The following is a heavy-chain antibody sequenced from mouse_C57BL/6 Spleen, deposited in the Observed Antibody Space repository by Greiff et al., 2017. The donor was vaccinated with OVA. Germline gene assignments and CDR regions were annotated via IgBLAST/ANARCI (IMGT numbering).Heavy chain of an antibody. J-gene: IGHJ3*01. V-gene: IGHV5-17*01. CDR1: GFTFSDYG. D-gene: IGHD2-4*01. CDR2: ISSGSSTI. Sequence: EVKLMESGGGLVKPGGSLKLSCAASGFTFSDYGMHWVRQAPEKGLEWVAYISSGSSTIYYADTVKGRFTISRDNAKNTLFLQMTSLRSEDTAMYYCARPLYDYDWFAYWGQGTLVTVSA. CDR3: ARPLYDYDWFAY.